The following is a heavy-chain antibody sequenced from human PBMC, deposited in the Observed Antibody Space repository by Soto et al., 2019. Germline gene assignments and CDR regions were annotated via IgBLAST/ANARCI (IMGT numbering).Heavy chain of an antibody. CDR2: ISGSGGST. CDR1: GFTFSSYA. J-gene: IGHJ6*02. V-gene: IGHV3-23*01. D-gene: IGHD3-3*01. CDR3: ASHYDFWSGYYIEYYYGMDV. Sequence: GGSLRLSCAASGFTFSSYAMSWVRQAPGKGLEWVSAISGSGGSTYYADSVKGRFTISRDNSKNTLYLQMNSLRAEGTAVYYCASHYDFWSGYYIEYYYGMDVWGQGTTVTVSS.